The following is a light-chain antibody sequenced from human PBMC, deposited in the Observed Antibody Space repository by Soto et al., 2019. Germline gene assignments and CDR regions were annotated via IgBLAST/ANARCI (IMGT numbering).Light chain of an antibody. CDR2: GAS. CDR1: QSVSTNS. V-gene: IGKV3-20*01. Sequence: EIVLTQSPDTLSLSPGERATLSCRASQSVSTNSLAWYQQKPGQAPRPLIYGASSRATGTPDRFSGSGSGTDFTLTISRLEPEDFAVYYCQQYGSSVLTFGGGTKVEFK. J-gene: IGKJ4*01. CDR3: QQYGSSVLT.